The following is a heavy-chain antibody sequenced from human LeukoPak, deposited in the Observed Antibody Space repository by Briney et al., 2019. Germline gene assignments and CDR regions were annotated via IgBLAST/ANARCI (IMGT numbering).Heavy chain of an antibody. J-gene: IGHJ2*01. CDR3: ARGQFHEDL. CDR2: VNHRGHT. V-gene: IGHV4-34*01. D-gene: IGHD5-24*01. CDR1: GGSFSDYY. Sequence: SETLSLTCAVYGGSFSDYYWSWIRQPPGEGLEWIGEVNHRGHTNYSPSLKSRVIISVDTSKNQFSLKLTSVTAADTAVYYCARGQFHEDLWSRGTRVTVSS.